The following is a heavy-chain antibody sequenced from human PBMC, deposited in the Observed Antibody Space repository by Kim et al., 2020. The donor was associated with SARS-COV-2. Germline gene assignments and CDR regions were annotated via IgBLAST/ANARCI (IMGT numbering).Heavy chain of an antibody. Sequence: GGSLRLSCAASGFTFSSYAMHWVRQAPGKGLEWVAVISYDGSNKYYADSVKGRFTISRDNSKNTLYLQMNSLRAEDTAVYYCARGTKVLLWFGEFGIDYWGQGTLVTVSS. CDR3: ARGTKVLLWFGEFGIDY. D-gene: IGHD3-10*01. CDR1: GFTFSSYA. V-gene: IGHV3-30*04. CDR2: ISYDGSNK. J-gene: IGHJ4*02.